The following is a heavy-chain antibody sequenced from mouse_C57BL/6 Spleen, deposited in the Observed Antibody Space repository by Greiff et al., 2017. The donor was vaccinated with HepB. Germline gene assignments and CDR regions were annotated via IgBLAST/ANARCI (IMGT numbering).Heavy chain of an antibody. CDR1: GYTFTDYE. V-gene: IGHV1-15*01. CDR2: IDPETGGT. D-gene: IGHD2-5*01. CDR3: TRWGAYYSNFAY. J-gene: IGHJ3*01. Sequence: QVQLKESGAELVRPGASVTLSCKASGYTFTDYEMHWVKQTPVHGLEWIGAIDPETGGTAYNQKFKGKAILTADKSSSTAYMELRSLTSEDSAVYYCTRWGAYYSNFAYWGQGTLVTVSA.